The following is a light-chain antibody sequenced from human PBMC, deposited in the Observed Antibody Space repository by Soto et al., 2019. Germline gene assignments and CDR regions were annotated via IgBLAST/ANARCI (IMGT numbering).Light chain of an antibody. CDR3: AAWDDNLNGYV. J-gene: IGLJ1*01. V-gene: IGLV1-44*01. CDR1: SSNIGSNS. CDR2: SNN. Sequence: QSVLTQPPSASGTPGQRVTISCSGSSSNIGSNSVSWYQQLPGTAPKLVMYSNNRWPSGVPDRFSGSKSGTSASLAISGLQSEDEADYYCAAWDDNLNGYVFGTGTKVTVL.